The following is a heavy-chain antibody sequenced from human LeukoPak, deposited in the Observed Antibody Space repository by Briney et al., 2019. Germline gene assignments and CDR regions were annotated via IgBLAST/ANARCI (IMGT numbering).Heavy chain of an antibody. V-gene: IGHV3-7*01. Sequence: GGSLRLSCAASGFTFSGYWMSCVRQAPGKGLGWVANIKQDGSEKYYVDSVKGRFTISRDNAKNSLYLQMNSLRAEDTAVYYCATEDYYDSSGYYFDYWGQGTLVTVSS. CDR1: GFTFSGYW. CDR2: IKQDGSEK. D-gene: IGHD3-22*01. CDR3: ATEDYYDSSGYYFDY. J-gene: IGHJ4*02.